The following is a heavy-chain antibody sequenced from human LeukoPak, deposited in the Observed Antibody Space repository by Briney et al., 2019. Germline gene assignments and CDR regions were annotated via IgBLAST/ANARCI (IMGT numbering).Heavy chain of an antibody. CDR3: ARDAELRYFDWLLSTPDAFDI. CDR1: GFTFSSYS. V-gene: IGHV3-48*04. D-gene: IGHD3-9*01. CDR2: ISSSGSTI. J-gene: IGHJ3*02. Sequence: GGSLRLSCAASGFTFSSYSMNWVRQAPGKGLEWVSYISSSGSTIYYADSVKGRFTISRDNAKNSLYLQMNSLRAEDTAVYYCARDAELRYFDWLLSTPDAFDIWGQGTMVTVSS.